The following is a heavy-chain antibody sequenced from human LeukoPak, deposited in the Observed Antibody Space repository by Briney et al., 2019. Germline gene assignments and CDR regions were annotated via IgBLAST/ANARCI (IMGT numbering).Heavy chain of an antibody. D-gene: IGHD2-8*01. Sequence: AGSLRLSCAASGFTFSSYGMSWVRQAPGKGLEWVSAISTSGGSTNYADSVKGRFTISRDNSKNTLYLQMNSLRAEDTAVYYCAKVFFMDYWGQGTLVTVSS. CDR1: GFTFSSYG. J-gene: IGHJ4*02. CDR2: ISTSGGST. V-gene: IGHV3-23*01. CDR3: AKVFFMDY.